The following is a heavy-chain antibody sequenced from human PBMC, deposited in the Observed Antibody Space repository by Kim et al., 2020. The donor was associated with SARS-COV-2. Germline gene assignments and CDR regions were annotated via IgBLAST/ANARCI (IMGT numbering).Heavy chain of an antibody. CDR1: GDSITSGTYY. CDR2: LHYNGDT. CDR3: ARLFWSGFSEEKSDI. V-gene: IGHV4-39*01. Sequence: SETLSLTCTVSGDSITSGTYYWGWIRQPPGGGLQSLGSLHYNGDTDYNPSLGGRVTTSLDMAKNQFFLKLTSVSAADTAVYYCARLFWSGFSEEKSDIWGRGRRVTVSS. J-gene: IGHJ3*02. D-gene: IGHD3-3*01.